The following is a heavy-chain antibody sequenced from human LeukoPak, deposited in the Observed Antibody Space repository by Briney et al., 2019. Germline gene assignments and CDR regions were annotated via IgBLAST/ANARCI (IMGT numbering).Heavy chain of an antibody. CDR2: IKEDGSEK. CDR3: ARDLYSYGFFPFDY. V-gene: IGHV3-7*01. D-gene: IGHD5-18*01. CDR1: GFTFRNYW. J-gene: IGHJ4*02. Sequence: PGGSLRLSCAASGFTFRNYWMSWVRQAPGKGLEWVTSIKEDGSEKYYLDSVKGRFTISRDNAKNSLYLQMNSLRAEDTAVYYCARDLYSYGFFPFDYWGQGTLVTVSS.